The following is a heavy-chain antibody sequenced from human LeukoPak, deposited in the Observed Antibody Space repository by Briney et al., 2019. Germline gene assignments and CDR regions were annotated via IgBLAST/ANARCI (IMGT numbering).Heavy chain of an antibody. J-gene: IGHJ3*02. CDR1: GFTFSSYA. CDR3: GATGAIDI. Sequence: PGGSLRLSCAASGFTFSSYAMHWVRQAPGKGLEWVAVISYDGSNKYYADSVKGRFTISRDNSKNTLYLQMNSLRAEDTAVYYCGATGAIDIWGQGTMVTVSS. CDR2: ISYDGSNK. V-gene: IGHV3-30-3*01. D-gene: IGHD1-26*01.